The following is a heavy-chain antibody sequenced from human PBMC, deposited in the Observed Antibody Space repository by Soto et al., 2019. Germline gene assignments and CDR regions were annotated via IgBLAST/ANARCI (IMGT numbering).Heavy chain of an antibody. CDR2: IYSGGST. V-gene: IGHV3-66*01. J-gene: IGHJ4*02. CDR3: ARSRSLLELLLGRPSRIPGFDY. D-gene: IGHD3-3*01. CDR1: GFTVSSYS. Sequence: EVHLVESGGGLVQPGGSLRLSCAASGFTVSSYSMNWVRQAPGKGLEWVSVIYSGGSTLYADSEKGRFTISRDISKNTLSLHMNRLRAEDTAVYYCARSRSLLELLLGRPSRIPGFDYWGQGTLVTVSS.